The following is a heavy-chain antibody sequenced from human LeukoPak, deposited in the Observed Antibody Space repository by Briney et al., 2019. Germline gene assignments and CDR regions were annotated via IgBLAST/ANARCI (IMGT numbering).Heavy chain of an antibody. CDR1: GGSLSSYY. D-gene: IGHD3-9*01. J-gene: IGHJ4*02. Sequence: SETLSLTCTVSGGSLSSYYWSWIRQPPGKGLEWIAYIHYSGSTNYNPSLKSRVTISVDTSRNQFSLKLNSVTAADTAVYYCARLNGILTAHASLDFWGRGTLVTVSS. CDR2: IHYSGST. CDR3: ARLNGILTAHASLDF. V-gene: IGHV4-59*08.